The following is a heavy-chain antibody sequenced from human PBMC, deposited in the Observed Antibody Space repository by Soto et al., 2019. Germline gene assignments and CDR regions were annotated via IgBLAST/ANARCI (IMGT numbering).Heavy chain of an antibody. CDR1: GYTFTNFG. Sequence: QVQLVQSGAEVKKPGASVKVSCKTSGYTFTNFGLSGVRQAPGQGLEWMGWISAYNGNTNYAQNFQGRVTMTTDTSTSTAYMELRSLRCDDTAVYYCVRGGIPIDYWVQGTLVTVSS. CDR2: ISAYNGNT. V-gene: IGHV1-18*01. D-gene: IGHD3-16*01. J-gene: IGHJ4*02. CDR3: VRGGIPIDY.